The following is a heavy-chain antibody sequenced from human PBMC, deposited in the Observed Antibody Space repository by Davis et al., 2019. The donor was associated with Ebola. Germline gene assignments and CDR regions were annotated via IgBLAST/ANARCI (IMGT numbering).Heavy chain of an antibody. CDR1: GGSISSGSYY. Sequence: PSETLSLTCTVSGGSISSGSYYWSWIRQPAGKGLEWIGHIYTSGSTNYNPSLKSRVTISVDTSKNQFSLKLGSVTAADTAVYYCARSTGSSGYYYPYYYYGMDVWGQGTTVTVSS. D-gene: IGHD3-22*01. J-gene: IGHJ6*02. V-gene: IGHV4-61*09. CDR3: ARSTGSSGYYYPYYYYGMDV. CDR2: IYTSGST.